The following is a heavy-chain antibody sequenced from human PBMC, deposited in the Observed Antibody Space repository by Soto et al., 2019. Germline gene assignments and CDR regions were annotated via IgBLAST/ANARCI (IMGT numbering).Heavy chain of an antibody. CDR2: IKQDGSEK. J-gene: IGHJ6*03. D-gene: IGHD3-3*01. CDR1: GFTFSSYW. Sequence: PGGSLRLSCAASGFTFSSYWMSWVRQAPGKGLEWVANIKQDGSEKYYVDSVKGRFTISRDNAKNSLYLQMYSLRAEDTAVYYCARVFGVVMTPFYMDVWGKGTTVTVSS. CDR3: ARVFGVVMTPFYMDV. V-gene: IGHV3-7*04.